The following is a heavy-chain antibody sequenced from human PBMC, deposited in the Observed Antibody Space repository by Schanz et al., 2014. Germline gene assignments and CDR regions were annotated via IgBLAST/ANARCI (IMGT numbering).Heavy chain of an antibody. V-gene: IGHV3-66*01. D-gene: IGHD1-1*01. CDR3: AKAFRTTKYYGMDV. Sequence: EVQLVESGGGLVQPGGSLRFSCAASGFTVSSNYMSWVRQAPGRGLEWVSTIYINAGSTRYADSVKGRFIISRDSSKNTLFLQMNSLRPEDTATYYCAKAFRTTKYYGMDVWGQGTTVTVS. J-gene: IGHJ6*02. CDR2: IYINAGST. CDR1: GFTVSSNY.